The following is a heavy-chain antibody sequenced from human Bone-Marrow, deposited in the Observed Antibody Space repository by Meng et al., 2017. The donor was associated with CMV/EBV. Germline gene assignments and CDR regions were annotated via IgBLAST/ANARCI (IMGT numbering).Heavy chain of an antibody. V-gene: IGHV3-73*01. CDR3: TSPNDEYSYGSGSN. J-gene: IGHJ4*02. CDR2: IRTGANYYAT. Sequence: GESLKISCAASGLIFSDSVIHWVRQASGKGLEWIGRIRTGANYYATEYAGSMRGRFIISRDDSQKTAYLQMNSLETENTAVYYCTSPNDEYSYGSGSNWGRGTLVTVSS. D-gene: IGHD3-10*01. CDR1: GLIFSDSV.